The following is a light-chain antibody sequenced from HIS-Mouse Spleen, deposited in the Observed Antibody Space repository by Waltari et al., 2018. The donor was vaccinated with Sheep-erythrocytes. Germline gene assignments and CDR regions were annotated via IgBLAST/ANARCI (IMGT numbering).Light chain of an antibody. Sequence: QSALTQPRSVSGSPGQSVTISCPGTSSDFGGYNYVTWYQPHPGKAPKLMIYDVSKLPSGVPDRFSGSKSGNTASLTISGLQAEDEADYYCCSYAGSNNWVFGGGTKLTVL. J-gene: IGLJ3*02. CDR3: CSYAGSNNWV. CDR1: SSDFGGYNY. V-gene: IGLV2-11*01. CDR2: DVS.